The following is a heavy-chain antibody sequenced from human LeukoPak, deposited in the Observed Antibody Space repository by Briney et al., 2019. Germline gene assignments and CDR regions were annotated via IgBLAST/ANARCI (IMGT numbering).Heavy chain of an antibody. V-gene: IGHV4-39*01. CDR2: IYYSGST. CDR3: ARQLGAYSYPFDI. Sequence: SETLSLTCTVSGGSISSSSYYWGWIRQPPGKGLEWIGSIYYSGSTLYNPSLTSRVTISVDTSKNQFSLRLNSVTAADSAVYYCARQLGAYSYPFDIWRQATKVTVSS. CDR1: GGSISSSSYY. J-gene: IGHJ3*02. D-gene: IGHD3-16*01.